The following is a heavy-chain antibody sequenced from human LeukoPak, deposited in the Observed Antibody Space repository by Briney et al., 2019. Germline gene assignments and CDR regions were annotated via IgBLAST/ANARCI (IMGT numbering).Heavy chain of an antibody. Sequence: ASVKVSCKASGYTFTSYDINWVRQATGQGLEWMGWMNPNSGNTGYAQKFQGRVTITRNTSISTAYMELSSLRSEDTAVYYCARGYSPGMTTVTLADCWGQGTLVTVSS. V-gene: IGHV1-8*03. CDR2: MNPNSGNT. D-gene: IGHD4-17*01. CDR3: ARGYSPGMTTVTLADC. CDR1: GYTFTSYD. J-gene: IGHJ4*02.